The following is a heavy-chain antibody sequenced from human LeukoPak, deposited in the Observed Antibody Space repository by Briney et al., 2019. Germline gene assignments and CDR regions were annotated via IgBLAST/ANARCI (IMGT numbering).Heavy chain of an antibody. Sequence: ASVKVSCKASGYTFTGYYMHWVRQAPGQGLEWMGRINPNSGGTNYAQKFQGRVTMTRDTSISTAYMELSRLRSDDTAVYYCARGSSGWFRGYYFGYWGQGTLVTVSS. CDR1: GYTFTGYY. V-gene: IGHV1-2*06. CDR2: INPNSGGT. J-gene: IGHJ4*02. CDR3: ARGSSGWFRGYYFGY. D-gene: IGHD6-19*01.